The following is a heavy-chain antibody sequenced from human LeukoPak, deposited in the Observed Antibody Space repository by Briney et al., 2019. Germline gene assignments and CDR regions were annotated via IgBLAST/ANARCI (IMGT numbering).Heavy chain of an antibody. CDR3: ARNPPDRYSSSWNYMDV. Sequence: GGSLRLSCVASGFTFSDCYMNWVRQAPGKGLEWVSYISSSVNTINYADSVKGRFTISRDNAKNSLYLQMNSLRAEDTAVYYCARNPPDRYSSSWNYMDVWGKGTTVTVSS. CDR2: ISSSVNTI. V-gene: IGHV3-11*01. J-gene: IGHJ6*03. D-gene: IGHD6-13*01. CDR1: GFTFSDCY.